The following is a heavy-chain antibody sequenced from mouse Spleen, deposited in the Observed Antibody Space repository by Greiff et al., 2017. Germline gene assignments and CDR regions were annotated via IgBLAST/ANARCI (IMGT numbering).Heavy chain of an antibody. D-gene: IGHD2-14*01. CDR2: ISYDGSN. Sequence: ESGPGLVKPSQSLSLTCSVTGYSITSGYYWKWIRQFPGNKLEWMGYISYDGSNNYNPSLKNRISITRDTSKNQFFLKLNSVTTEDTATYYCAREKGYDGSLAYWGQGTLVTVSA. CDR1: GYSITSGYY. V-gene: IGHV3-6*01. J-gene: IGHJ3*01. CDR3: AREKGYDGSLAY.